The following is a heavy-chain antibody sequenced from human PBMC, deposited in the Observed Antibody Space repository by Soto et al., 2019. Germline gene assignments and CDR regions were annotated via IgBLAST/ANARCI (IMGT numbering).Heavy chain of an antibody. V-gene: IGHV4-34*01. CDR2: INNRGNT. Sequence: QGQLQQWGAGLLKPSETLSLTCAVDGSPVTTYYWTWIRQPPGKGLEWVGEINNRGNTNYNPSLRSGHAAPGDPPKPPFPLSLTSETPGDPAVTFVLMLLNSVRAVWGKGAT. D-gene: IGHD3-10*02. J-gene: IGHJ6*04. CDR1: GSPVTTYY. CDR3: LMLLNSVRAV.